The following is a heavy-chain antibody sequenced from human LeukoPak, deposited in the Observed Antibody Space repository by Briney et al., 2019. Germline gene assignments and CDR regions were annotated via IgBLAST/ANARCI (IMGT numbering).Heavy chain of an antibody. CDR2: IKQDGSQK. V-gene: IGHV3-7*01. J-gene: IGHJ4*02. D-gene: IGHD1-7*01. CDR3: ARVNYVSSGWGAPFDC. CDR1: GFIFSSYW. Sequence: AGGSLRLSCAASGFIFSSYWMIWVRQAPGKGLEWLANIKQDGSQKYYVDSVKGRFTISRDNAKNSLYLQINSLRAEDTAIYYCARVNYVSSGWGAPFDCWGQGTLVTVSS.